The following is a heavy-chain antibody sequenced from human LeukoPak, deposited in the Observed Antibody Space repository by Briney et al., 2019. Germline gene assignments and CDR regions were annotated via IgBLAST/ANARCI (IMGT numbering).Heavy chain of an antibody. Sequence: GGSLRLSCAASGFSFSSYDMSWVRQAPGKGLEWVSYISSSGSTIYYADSVKGRFTISRDNAKNSLYLQMNSLRAEDTAVYYCARESLTANAFDIWGQGTMVTVSS. D-gene: IGHD2-21*02. CDR2: ISSSGSTI. J-gene: IGHJ3*02. CDR1: GFSFSSYD. CDR3: ARESLTANAFDI. V-gene: IGHV3-48*03.